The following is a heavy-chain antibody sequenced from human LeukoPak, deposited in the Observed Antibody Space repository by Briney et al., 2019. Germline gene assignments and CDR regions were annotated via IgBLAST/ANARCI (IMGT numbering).Heavy chain of an antibody. Sequence: SETLSLTCTVSGGSIGIYYWSWIRQPPGKGLEWVGYIYHSGSTYYNPSLKSRVTISVDRSKNQFSLKLSSVTAADTAVYYCARAWDYREFDYWGQGTLVTVSS. D-gene: IGHD3-10*01. J-gene: IGHJ4*02. V-gene: IGHV4-30-2*01. CDR2: IYHSGST. CDR1: GGSIGIYY. CDR3: ARAWDYREFDY.